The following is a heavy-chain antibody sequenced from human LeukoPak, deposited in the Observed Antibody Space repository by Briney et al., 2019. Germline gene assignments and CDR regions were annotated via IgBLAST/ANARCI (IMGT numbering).Heavy chain of an antibody. CDR3: AKDEVWGSYPLDS. CDR1: GFTFNNYA. CDR2: ISGSGGST. D-gene: IGHD3-16*02. V-gene: IGHV3-23*01. J-gene: IGHJ4*02. Sequence: PGGSLRLSCAASGFTFNNYAMSWVRQAPGKGLEWVSAISGSGGSTYYADPVKGRFTISRDNSKNTLYLQMNSLRAEDAAVYYCAKDEVWGSYPLDSWGQGTLVTVSS.